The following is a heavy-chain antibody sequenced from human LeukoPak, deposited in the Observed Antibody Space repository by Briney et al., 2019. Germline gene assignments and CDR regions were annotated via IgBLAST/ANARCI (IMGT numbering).Heavy chain of an antibody. J-gene: IGHJ3*02. Sequence: GGSLRLSCAASGFTFSSYGMHWVRQVPGKGLEGVAVIWYDGSNKHYVDSVKGRFTISRDNSKNALYLQMNSLRVEDTAVYYCARVMGQWLIRGAFDIWGQGTMVTVS. V-gene: IGHV3-33*01. CDR3: ARVMGQWLIRGAFDI. CDR2: IWYDGSNK. CDR1: GFTFSSYG. D-gene: IGHD6-19*01.